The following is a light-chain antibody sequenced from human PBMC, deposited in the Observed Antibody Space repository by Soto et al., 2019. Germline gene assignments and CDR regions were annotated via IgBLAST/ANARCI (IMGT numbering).Light chain of an antibody. J-gene: IGKJ1*01. Sequence: AILMTHSPSSVSSSPEDRVTITCRASQGISSYLAWYQQKPGKAPKLLIYAASTLQSGVPSRFSGSGSGTDFTLTISCLQSEDFATYYCPQYASHPGTFGQGTMVAIK. CDR3: PQYASHPGT. V-gene: IGKV1-8*01. CDR2: AAS. CDR1: QGISSY.